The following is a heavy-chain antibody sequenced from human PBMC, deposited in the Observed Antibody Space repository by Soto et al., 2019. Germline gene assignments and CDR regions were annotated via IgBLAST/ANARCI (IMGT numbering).Heavy chain of an antibody. CDR3: AGDPAP. CDR2: IYNSGST. J-gene: IGHJ5*02. V-gene: IGHV4-31*03. CDR1: GGSISSGGYY. Sequence: QVQLQESGPGLVKPSQTLSLTCTVSGGSISSGGYYWSWIRQHPGKGLEGIGYIYNSGSTYYNPSLKGRVTISAATSKTHFYLTSSSVPAADPAVYYCAGDPAPWGQGTLVTVSS.